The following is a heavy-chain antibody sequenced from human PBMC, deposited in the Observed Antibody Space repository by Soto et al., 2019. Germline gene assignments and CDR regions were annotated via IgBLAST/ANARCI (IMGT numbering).Heavy chain of an antibody. V-gene: IGHV3-48*02. CDR2: ISSSSSTI. Sequence: GGSLRLSCAASGFTFSSYSMNWVRQAPGKGLEWVSYISSSSSTIYYADSVKGRFTISRDNAKNSLYLQMNSLRDEDTAVYYCARASIADYYYGMDVWGQGTTVTVSS. CDR3: ARASIADYYYGMDV. J-gene: IGHJ6*02. CDR1: GFTFSSYS. D-gene: IGHD6-6*01.